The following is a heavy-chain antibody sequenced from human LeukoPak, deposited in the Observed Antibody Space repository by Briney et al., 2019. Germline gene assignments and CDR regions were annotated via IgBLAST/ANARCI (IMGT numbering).Heavy chain of an antibody. CDR2: IHPSGST. CDR3: ATYHDISSGYTFDS. J-gene: IGHJ4*02. CDR1: GGSINNNKW. D-gene: IGHD3-9*01. Sequence: SGTLSLTCAVSGGSINNNKWWNWVRQPPGKGLEWIGEIHPSGSTRYNPSLKSRLSISIDKSNDQVSLKLSSVTAADTAVCYCATYHDISSGYTFDSWGQGTLVTVSS. V-gene: IGHV4-4*02.